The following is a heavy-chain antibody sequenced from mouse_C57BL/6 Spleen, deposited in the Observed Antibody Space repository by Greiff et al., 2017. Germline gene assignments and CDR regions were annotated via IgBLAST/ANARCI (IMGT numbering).Heavy chain of an antibody. J-gene: IGHJ2*01. Sequence: EVQLVESGEGLVKPGGSLKLSCAASGFTFSSYAMSWVRQTPEKRLEWVAYISSGGDYIYYADTVKGRFTISRDNARNTLYLQMSSLKSEDTAMYYCTRVYYSNYGFDYWGQGTTLTVSS. V-gene: IGHV5-9-1*02. CDR1: GFTFSSYA. CDR3: TRVYYSNYGFDY. CDR2: ISSGGDYI. D-gene: IGHD2-5*01.